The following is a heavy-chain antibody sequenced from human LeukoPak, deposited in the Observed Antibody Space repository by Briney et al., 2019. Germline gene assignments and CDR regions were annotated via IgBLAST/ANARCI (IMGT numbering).Heavy chain of an antibody. CDR1: GYSFTNIW. V-gene: IGHV5-51*01. CDR2: IYPGDSDS. Sequence: GEPLKISCKGSGYSFTNIWIGWVRQMPGKGLERMGIIYPGDSDSNYSPSCQGQVTISADKSLSTAYLQWSSLKASDTAMYYCARAESSSDYYYFSAFDIWGQGTMVTVSS. J-gene: IGHJ3*02. CDR3: ARAESSSDYYYFSAFDI. D-gene: IGHD3-22*01.